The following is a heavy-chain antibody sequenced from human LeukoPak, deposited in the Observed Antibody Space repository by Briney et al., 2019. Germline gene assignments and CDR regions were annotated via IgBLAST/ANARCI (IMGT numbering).Heavy chain of an antibody. CDR3: ARASSSGYAIDY. V-gene: IGHV3-20*04. J-gene: IGHJ4*02. CDR1: GFTFDDYG. Sequence: GGSLRLSCAASGFTFDDYGMSWVRQVPGKGLEWVSGINWNGSGAGYADSVKGRFTISRDNAKNSLYLQMNSLRAEDTAVYYCARASSSGYAIDYWGQGTLVTVSS. CDR2: INWNGSGA. D-gene: IGHD3-22*01.